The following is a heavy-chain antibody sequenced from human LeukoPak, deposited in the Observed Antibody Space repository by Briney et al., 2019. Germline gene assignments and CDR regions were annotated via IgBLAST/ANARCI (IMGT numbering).Heavy chain of an antibody. V-gene: IGHV1-46*01. J-gene: IGHJ5*02. CDR3: AREPQRFLRFNWFDP. CDR1: GYTFTSYY. CDR2: INPSGGST. Sequence: GASVKVPCKASGYTFTSYYMHWVRQAPGQGLEWVGIINPSGGSTSYAQKFQGRVTMTRDTSTSTVYMELSSLRSEDTAVYYCAREPQRFLRFNWFDPWGQGTLVTVSS. D-gene: IGHD3-3*01.